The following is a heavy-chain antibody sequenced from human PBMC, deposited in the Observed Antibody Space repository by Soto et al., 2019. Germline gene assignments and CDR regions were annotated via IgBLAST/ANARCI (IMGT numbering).Heavy chain of an antibody. CDR3: ARARPYDFWSGPIAGPWFDP. CDR1: GGSISSGGYY. CDR2: IYYSGST. V-gene: IGHV4-31*03. J-gene: IGHJ5*02. D-gene: IGHD3-3*01. Sequence: QVQLQESGPGLVKPSQTLSLTCTVSGGSISSGGYYWSWIRQHPGKGLEWIGYIYYSGSTYYNPSLKSRVTISVDTSKNQFSLKLSSVTAADTAVYYCARARPYDFWSGPIAGPWFDPWGQGTLVTVSS.